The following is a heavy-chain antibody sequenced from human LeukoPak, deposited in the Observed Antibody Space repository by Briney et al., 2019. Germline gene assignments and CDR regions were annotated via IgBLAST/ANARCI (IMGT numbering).Heavy chain of an antibody. CDR3: ARVLESQYSVVYDAFDI. Sequence: SQTLSLTCAISGDSVSSSHAAWSWIRQSPSRGLEWLGRTFYKSKWYSDYEPSVKSRITINPDTSKNQFSLHLNSVTLEDMAVYYCARVLESQYSVVYDAFDIWGQGTMVTVSS. D-gene: IGHD2-8*02. CDR2: TFYKSKWYS. J-gene: IGHJ3*02. V-gene: IGHV6-1*01. CDR1: GDSVSSSHAA.